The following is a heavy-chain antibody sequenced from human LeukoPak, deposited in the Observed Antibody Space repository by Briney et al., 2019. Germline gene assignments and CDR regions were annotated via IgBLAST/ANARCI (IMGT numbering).Heavy chain of an antibody. D-gene: IGHD4-17*01. Sequence: GGSLRLSCAASGFTFSSYWMHWVRQAPGKGLVWVSRINADGSRTNYADSVKGRFTISRDNAKNTLYLQMNSLRADDTAVYYCARGSVTRGYFYYMDVWGKGTTVSVSS. CDR3: ARGSVTRGYFYYMDV. J-gene: IGHJ6*03. CDR2: INADGSRT. V-gene: IGHV3-74*01. CDR1: GFTFSSYW.